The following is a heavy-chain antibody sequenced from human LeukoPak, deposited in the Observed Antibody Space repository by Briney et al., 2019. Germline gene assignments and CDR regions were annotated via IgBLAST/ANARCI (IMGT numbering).Heavy chain of an antibody. D-gene: IGHD3-22*01. CDR2: ISGSGGST. CDR3: AKAHDSSGYSSFDY. CDR1: GFTFSSYG. V-gene: IGHV3-23*01. Sequence: GGSLRLSCAASGFTFSSYGMIWVRQAPGKGLEWVSGISGSGGSTYLADSVKGRFTISRDNSKNTLYLQMNSLRAEDTAVYYCAKAHDSSGYSSFDYWGQGTLVTVSS. J-gene: IGHJ4*02.